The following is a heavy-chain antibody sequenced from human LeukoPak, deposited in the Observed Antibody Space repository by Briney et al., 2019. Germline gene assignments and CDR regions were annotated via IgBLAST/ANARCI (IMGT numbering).Heavy chain of an antibody. CDR1: GGSISSGSYY. CDR2: IYYSGST. Sequence: PSQTLSLTCTVSGGSISSGSYYWSWIRQPAGKGLEWIGYIYYSGSTNYNPSLKSRVTISVDTSKNQFSLKLSSVTAADTAVYYCAREGGYYSDYFDYWGQGTLVTVSS. CDR3: AREGGYYSDYFDY. D-gene: IGHD3-22*01. V-gene: IGHV4-61*10. J-gene: IGHJ4*02.